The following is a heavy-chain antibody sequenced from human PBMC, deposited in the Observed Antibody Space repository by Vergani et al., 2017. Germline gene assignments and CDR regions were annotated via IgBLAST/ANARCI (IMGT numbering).Heavy chain of an antibody. CDR2: IYYSGST. Sequence: QLQLQESGPGLVKPSETLSLTCTVSGGSISSSSYYWGWIRQPPGKGLEWIGSIYYSGSTYYNPSLKSRVTISVDTSKNQFSLKLSSVTAADTAVYYCARDSGDSYYYYYGMDVWGQGTTVTVSS. J-gene: IGHJ6*02. V-gene: IGHV4-39*07. D-gene: IGHD2-21*01. CDR3: ARDSGDSYYYYYGMDV. CDR1: GGSISSSSYY.